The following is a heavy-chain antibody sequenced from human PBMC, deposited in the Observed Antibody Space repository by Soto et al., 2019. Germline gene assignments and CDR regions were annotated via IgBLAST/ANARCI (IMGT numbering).Heavy chain of an antibody. V-gene: IGHV1-3*01. J-gene: IGHJ4*02. CDR1: VYTFTSYD. CDR2: INAGDGGT. Sequence: ASVKVSCKASVYTFTSYDMHCVRQNPEQRLEWMGWINAGDGGTEYSQKLQDRVIITRDTSASTAYMELSSLRSEDTAVYYCATYPRQSLGENPSWFAPLDYWGQGTMVTVSS. D-gene: IGHD3-16*01. CDR3: ATYPRQSLGENPSWFAPLDY.